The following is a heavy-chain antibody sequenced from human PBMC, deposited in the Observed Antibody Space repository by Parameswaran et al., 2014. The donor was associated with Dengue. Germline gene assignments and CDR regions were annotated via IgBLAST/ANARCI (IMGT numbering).Heavy chain of an antibody. J-gene: IGHJ4*02. CDR1: AISSA. V-gene: IGHV4-59*08. Sequence: AISSARWIRQPPGKGLEWIGYIYYSGSTNYNPSLKSRVTISVDTSKNQFSLKLSSVTAADTAVYYCARQPWVTPSGFDYWGQGTLVTVSS. CDR3: ARQPWVTPSGFDY. D-gene: IGHD4-23*01. CDR2: IYYSGST.